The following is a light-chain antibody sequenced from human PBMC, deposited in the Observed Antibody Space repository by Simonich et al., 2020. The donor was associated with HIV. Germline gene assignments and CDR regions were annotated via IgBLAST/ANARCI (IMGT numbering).Light chain of an antibody. J-gene: IGKJ1*01. CDR1: PSGSTNY. V-gene: IGKV3-20*01. Sequence: EIVLTQSPGTLSLSPGERATLSCRASPSGSTNYLAWYQQKPGQAPRLLIHGASSRATGIPDRFSGSGSGTDFTLTISRLGPEDFAVYYCQQYGSSPWTFGQGTKVEIK. CDR2: GAS. CDR3: QQYGSSPWT.